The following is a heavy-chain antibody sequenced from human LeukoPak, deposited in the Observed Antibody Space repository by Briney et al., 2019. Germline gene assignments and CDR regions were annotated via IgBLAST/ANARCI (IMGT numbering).Heavy chain of an antibody. V-gene: IGHV3-30*04. CDR1: GFTFSSYA. J-gene: IGHJ4*02. CDR2: ISYDGSNK. CDR3: ARGQGSVPL. D-gene: IGHD5/OR15-5a*01. Sequence: PGGSLRLSCAASGFTFSSYAMHWVRQAPGKGLEWVAVISYDGSNKYYADSVKGRFTISRDNAKNSLYLQMNSLRAEDTAVYYCARGQGSVPLWGQGTLVTVSS.